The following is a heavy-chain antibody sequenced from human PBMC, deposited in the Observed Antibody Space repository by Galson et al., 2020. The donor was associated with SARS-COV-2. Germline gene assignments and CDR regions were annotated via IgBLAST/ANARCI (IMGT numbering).Heavy chain of an antibody. CDR3: ARGTRDITMIVVVMTAVSCRFDL. D-gene: IGHD3-22*01. V-gene: IGHV4-34*01. J-gene: IGHJ4*02. CDR1: GGSFSDYY. CDR2: VNHRGST. Sequence: SQTLSLTCAVYGGSFSDYYWSWIRQPPGRGLEWIGEVNHRGSTSYNPSLESRVRISLDASKKQFSLKLSPVTAADPGVYYCARGTRDITMIVVVMTAVSCRFDLWGQGSLVTVSS.